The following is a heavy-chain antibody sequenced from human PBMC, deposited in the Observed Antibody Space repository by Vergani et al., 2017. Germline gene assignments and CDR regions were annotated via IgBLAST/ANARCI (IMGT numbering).Heavy chain of an antibody. D-gene: IGHD3-22*01. V-gene: IGHV1-69*13. CDR1: GGTFSSYA. CDR2: IIPIFGTA. Sequence: QVQLVQSGAEVKKPGSSVKVSCKASGGTFSSYAISWVRQAPGKGLEWMGRIIPIFGTANYAQKFQGRVTITADESKSTAYMEMSILRSEDTAVYYCARVTSQGTYYYDSSGYVYWGQGTLVTVSS. CDR3: ARVTSQGTYYYDSSGYVY. J-gene: IGHJ4*02.